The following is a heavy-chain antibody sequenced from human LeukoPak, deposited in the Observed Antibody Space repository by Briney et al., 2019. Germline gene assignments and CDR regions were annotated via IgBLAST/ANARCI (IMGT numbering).Heavy chain of an antibody. CDR1: GGTFSSYA. Sequence: SVKVSCKASGGTFSSYAISWVRQAPGQGLEWMGRIIPIFGTANYAQKFQGRVTITTDESTSTAYMELSSLRSEDTAVYYCATTYYYDSSGLNPAEDAFDIWGQGTMVTVSS. V-gene: IGHV1-69*05. CDR3: ATTYYYDSSGLNPAEDAFDI. CDR2: IIPIFGTA. J-gene: IGHJ3*02. D-gene: IGHD3-22*01.